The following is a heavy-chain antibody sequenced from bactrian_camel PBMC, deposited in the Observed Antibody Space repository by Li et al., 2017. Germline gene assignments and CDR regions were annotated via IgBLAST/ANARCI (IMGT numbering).Heavy chain of an antibody. CDR1: GFTFDDSD. Sequence: HVQLVESGGGSVQAGETLRLSCTASGFTFDDSDMDWYRQAPGKECELVSSISSDGSTYYADSVEGRFTISQDNAKNTLYLQMNSLKPEDSATYYCAAGRYCVGSWLDETFYNYWGQGTQVTVS. J-gene: IGHJ4*01. CDR2: ISSDGST. V-gene: IGHV3S61*01. CDR3: AAGRYCVGSWLDETFYNY. D-gene: IGHD6*01.